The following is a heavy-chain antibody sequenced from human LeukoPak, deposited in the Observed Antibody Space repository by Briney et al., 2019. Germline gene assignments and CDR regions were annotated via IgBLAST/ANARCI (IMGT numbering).Heavy chain of an antibody. CDR1: GFTFSSYG. CDR2: ISYDGSNK. Sequence: GGSLRLSCAASGFTFSSYGMHWVRQAPGKGLEWVAVISYDGSNKYYADSVKGRFTISRDNSKNTLYLQMNSLRAEDTAVYYCAKVSIAGGDSDYWGQGTLVTVSS. D-gene: IGHD6-6*01. J-gene: IGHJ4*02. CDR3: AKVSIAGGDSDY. V-gene: IGHV3-30*18.